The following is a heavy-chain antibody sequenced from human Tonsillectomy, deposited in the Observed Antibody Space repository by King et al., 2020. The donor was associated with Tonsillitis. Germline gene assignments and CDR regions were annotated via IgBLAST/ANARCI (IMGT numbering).Heavy chain of an antibody. V-gene: IGHV4-59*12. Sequence: VQLQESGPGLVKPSETLSLTCTVSGGSISSYYWSWIRQPPGKGLEWIGYIYYSGSTNYNPSLKSRVTISVDTSKNQFSLKLSSVTAADTAVYYCARDSSSWYLGWFDPWGQGTLVTVSS. CDR3: ARDSSSWYLGWFDP. CDR2: IYYSGST. J-gene: IGHJ5*02. CDR1: GGSISSYY. D-gene: IGHD6-13*01.